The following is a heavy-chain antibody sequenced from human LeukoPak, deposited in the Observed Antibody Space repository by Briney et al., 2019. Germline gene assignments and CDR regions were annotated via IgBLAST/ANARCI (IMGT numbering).Heavy chain of an antibody. Sequence: ASVKVSCKASGYTFSSFDINWVRQSPGQGLEWMGWMNPKSGNSGYAHKFQGRVTMTRNTSIATAYMEVSNLRFDDTAVYYCVDPDRWGQGTLVTVSS. V-gene: IGHV1-8*01. CDR3: VDPDR. D-gene: IGHD3-22*01. J-gene: IGHJ1*01. CDR1: GYTFSSFD. CDR2: MNPKSGNS.